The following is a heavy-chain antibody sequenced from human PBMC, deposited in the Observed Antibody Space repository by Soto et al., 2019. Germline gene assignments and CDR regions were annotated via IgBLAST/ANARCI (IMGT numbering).Heavy chain of an antibody. Sequence: GGSLRLSCAASGFTFSSYAMHWVRQAPGKGLEWVAVISYDGSNKYYADSVKGRFTISRDNSKNTLYLQMNSLRAEDTAVYYCARGFKSYGARLYYYSMDVWGQGTTVTVSS. D-gene: IGHD5-18*01. J-gene: IGHJ6*02. CDR1: GFTFSSYA. CDR3: ARGFKSYGARLYYYSMDV. CDR2: ISYDGSNK. V-gene: IGHV3-30-3*01.